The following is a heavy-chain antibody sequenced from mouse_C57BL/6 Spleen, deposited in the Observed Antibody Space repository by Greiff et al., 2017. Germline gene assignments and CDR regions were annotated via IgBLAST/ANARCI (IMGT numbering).Heavy chain of an antibody. CDR2: IYPGNSDT. CDR1: GYTFTSYW. D-gene: IGHD4-1*01. V-gene: IGHV1-5*01. CDR3: TREGSNWGAMDY. Sequence: VQLQQSGTVLARPGASVKMSCKTSGYTFTSYWMHWVKQRPGQGLEWIGAIYPGNSDTSYNQKFKGKAKLTAVTSASTAYMALSSLTNEDSAVYYCTREGSNWGAMDYWGQGTSVTVSS. J-gene: IGHJ4*01.